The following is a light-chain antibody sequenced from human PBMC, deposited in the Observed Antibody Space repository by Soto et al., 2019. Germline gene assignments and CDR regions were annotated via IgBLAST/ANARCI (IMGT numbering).Light chain of an antibody. J-gene: IGLJ2*01. CDR3: SSYTSSSTEV. CDR1: SSDVGGYNY. CDR2: DVS. V-gene: IGLV2-14*01. Sequence: QSALTQPASVSGSPGQSITISCTRTSSDVGGYNYVSWYQQHPGKAPKLMIYDVSNRPSGVSNRFSGSKSGNTASLTISGLQAEDEADYYCSSYTSSSTEVFGGETKLTVL.